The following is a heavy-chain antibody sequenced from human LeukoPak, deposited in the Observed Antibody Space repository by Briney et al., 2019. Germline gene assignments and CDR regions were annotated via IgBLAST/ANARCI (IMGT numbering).Heavy chain of an antibody. V-gene: IGHV4-31*03. D-gene: IGHD5-18*01. J-gene: IGHJ4*02. CDR2: IYYSGST. CDR1: GVSISSGGYY. Sequence: SETLSLTCTVSGVSISSGGYYWSWIRQHPGKGLEWIGYIYYSGSTYYNPSLKSRVTISVDTSKNQFSLKLSSVTAADTAVYYCAREGPYRYFDYWGQGALVTVSS. CDR3: AREGPYRYFDY.